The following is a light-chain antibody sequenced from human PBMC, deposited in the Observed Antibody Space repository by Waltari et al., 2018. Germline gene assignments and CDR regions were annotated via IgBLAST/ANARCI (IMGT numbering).Light chain of an antibody. J-gene: IGLJ1*01. Sequence: QSVLTQPPSASGTPGQRVTISCSGTSSNLGSNTVNWYQHLPGTAPKLLIYSNNQRPSGVPDRFSASKSGTSAALAISGLQSEDEADYYCATWDDSLNGYVFGTGTNITVL. CDR3: ATWDDSLNGYV. V-gene: IGLV1-44*01. CDR2: SNN. CDR1: SSNLGSNT.